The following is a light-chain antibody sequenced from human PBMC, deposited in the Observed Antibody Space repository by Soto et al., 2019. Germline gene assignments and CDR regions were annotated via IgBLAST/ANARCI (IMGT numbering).Light chain of an antibody. J-gene: IGKJ1*01. Sequence: DIQMTQSPSTLSASVGDRVTITCRASQSIGHWLAWYQQKPGKAPNLLIYKASSLQSGVPSRFSGSGSGTEFPLTISSLQPDDFVSYYCQQYDSHSGTFGQGTKVEIK. CDR3: QQYDSHSGT. V-gene: IGKV1-5*03. CDR2: KAS. CDR1: QSIGHW.